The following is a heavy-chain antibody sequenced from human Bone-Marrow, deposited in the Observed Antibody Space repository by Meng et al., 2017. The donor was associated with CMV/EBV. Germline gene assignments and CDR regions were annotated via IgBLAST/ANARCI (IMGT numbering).Heavy chain of an antibody. CDR1: GFTFSSYT. Sequence: GGSLRPPCAASGFTFSSYTMNWVRQAPGKGLEWVSSITSSSGYIYYADSVKGRFTISRDNAKNSLYLQMNSLRAEDTAVYYCARDPLPSSDYGDPDGDYWGQGTLVTVSS. V-gene: IGHV3-21*01. CDR3: ARDPLPSSDYGDPDGDY. D-gene: IGHD4-17*01. J-gene: IGHJ4*02. CDR2: ITSSSGYI.